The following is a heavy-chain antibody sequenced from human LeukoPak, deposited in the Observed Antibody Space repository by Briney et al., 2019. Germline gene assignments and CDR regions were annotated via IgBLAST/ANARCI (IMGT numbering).Heavy chain of an antibody. V-gene: IGHV6-1*01. D-gene: IGHD2-2*01. J-gene: IGHJ4*02. CDR1: GDSVSSDSVA. Sequence: SQTLSLTCAISGDSVSSDSVAWNWIRQSPSRGLEWLGRTYYRSQWYNEYALSLRSRITINADTSKNLFPLHLNSVTPEDTAVYYCARDLYCSNFACSFDSWGQGTLVTVSS. CDR3: ARDLYCSNFACSFDS. CDR2: TYYRSQWYN.